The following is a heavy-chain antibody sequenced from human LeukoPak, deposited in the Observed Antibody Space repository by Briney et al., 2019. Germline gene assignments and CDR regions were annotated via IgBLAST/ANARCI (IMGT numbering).Heavy chain of an antibody. CDR3: PRVGSIVVVPAALAFDI. CDR2: IYYSGST. J-gene: IGHJ3*02. Sequence: SETLSLTCTVSGGSISSGDYYWRWIRQPPGKGLEWIGYIYYSGSTYYNPSLKSRFTISVDTSKNQFSLKLSSVTAADTAVYSCPRVGSIVVVPAALAFDIWGQGTMFTVSP. D-gene: IGHD2-2*01. V-gene: IGHV4-30-4*01. CDR1: GGSISSGDYY.